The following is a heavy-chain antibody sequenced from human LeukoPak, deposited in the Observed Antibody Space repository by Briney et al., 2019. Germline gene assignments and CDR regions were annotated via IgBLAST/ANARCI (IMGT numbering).Heavy chain of an antibody. D-gene: IGHD3-10*01. CDR3: ASRPEFLGY. V-gene: IGHV4-4*07. CDR1: GDSISNYY. CDR2: IYTSGRT. Sequence: SETLSLTCTVSGDSISNYYWSWIRQPAGTGLEWIGRIYTSGRTNYNPSLKSRVTISVDKSKNQFSLKLSSVTAADTAVYYCASRPEFLGYWGQGTLVTVSS. J-gene: IGHJ4*02.